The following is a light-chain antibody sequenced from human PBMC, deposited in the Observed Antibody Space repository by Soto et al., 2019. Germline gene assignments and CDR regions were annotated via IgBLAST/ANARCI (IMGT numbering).Light chain of an antibody. CDR2: GAS. CDR1: QSVSSSY. CDR3: QQYDNSPIT. Sequence: EIVLTQSPGTLSLSPGERATLSCSASQSVSSSYLAWYQQKPGQAPRLLIYGASSRATGIPDRFSGTGSETDFTLTISRLEPEDFAVYYCQQYDNSPITFGQGTRLEIK. V-gene: IGKV3-20*01. J-gene: IGKJ5*01.